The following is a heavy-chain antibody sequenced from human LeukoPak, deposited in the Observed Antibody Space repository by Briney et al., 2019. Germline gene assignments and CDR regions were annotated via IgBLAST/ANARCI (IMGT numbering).Heavy chain of an antibody. CDR3: AKARTYGWSSGSSLDSMDV. D-gene: IGHD1-26*01. CDR2: ISWNSGSI. CDR1: GFTFDDYA. J-gene: IGHJ6*03. Sequence: GGSLRLSCAASGFTFDDYAMHWVRQAPGKGLEWVSGISWNSGSIGYADSVKGRFTISRDNAKNSLYLQMNSLRAEDTALYYCAKARTYGWSSGSSLDSMDVWGKGTTVTISS. V-gene: IGHV3-9*01.